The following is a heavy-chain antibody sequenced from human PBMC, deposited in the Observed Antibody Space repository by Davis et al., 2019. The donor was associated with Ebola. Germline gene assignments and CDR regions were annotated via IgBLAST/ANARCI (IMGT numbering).Heavy chain of an antibody. CDR1: GFTFTSSS. CDR3: VRDYLFAFDS. CDR2: INTTGDAR. Sequence: PGGSLRLSCVTSGFTFTSSSFTWICQLPRKGMERVAHINTTGDARFYADSLSGRFTITRDDAANSLSLQMDSLRHEGTAVYYCVRDYLFAFDSWGQGTPVTVSS. J-gene: IGHJ4*02. D-gene: IGHD3-10*02. V-gene: IGHV3-48*02.